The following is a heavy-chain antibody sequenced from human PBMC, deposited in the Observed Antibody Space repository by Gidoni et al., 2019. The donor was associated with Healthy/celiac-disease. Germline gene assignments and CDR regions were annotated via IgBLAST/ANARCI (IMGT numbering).Heavy chain of an antibody. CDR1: RFTFSSSE. Sequence: EVQLVESGGGLVQPGGSLRLSCAASRFTFSSSEMNWVRQAPGKGLEWVSYIRSSGSTIYYADSVKGRFTISRDNAKNSLYLQMNSLRAEDTAVYYCARAFDDSSGLDYWGQGTLVTVSS. CDR3: ARAFDDSSGLDY. CDR2: IRSSGSTI. J-gene: IGHJ4*02. D-gene: IGHD3-22*01. V-gene: IGHV3-48*03.